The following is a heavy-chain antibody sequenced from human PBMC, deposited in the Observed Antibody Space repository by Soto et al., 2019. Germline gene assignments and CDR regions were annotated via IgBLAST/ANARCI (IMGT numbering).Heavy chain of an antibody. J-gene: IGHJ4*02. V-gene: IGHV3-30*03. D-gene: IGHD5-18*01. Sequence: GGSLRLSCAASGFTFSSYGMHWVRQAPGKGLEWVAVISYDGSNKYYVDSVRGRFTISRDNAKNSLYLQMNSLRADDTAVYYCARDRAMDDYWGQGTLVTVSS. CDR3: ARDRAMDDY. CDR2: ISYDGSNK. CDR1: GFTFSSYG.